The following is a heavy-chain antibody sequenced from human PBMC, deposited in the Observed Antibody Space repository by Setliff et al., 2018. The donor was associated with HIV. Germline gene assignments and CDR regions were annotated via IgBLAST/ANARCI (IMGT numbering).Heavy chain of an antibody. Sequence: SETLSLTCAVNSVSFGSYYWSWLRQSPGKGLEWIGEVNQRVTSNYNPSLKSRVTMSIDESKSQFSLKLSSVTAADTAVYFCARDKGGGYFDSWGQGTLVNVS. CDR2: VNQRVTS. J-gene: IGHJ4*02. CDR1: SVSFGSYY. CDR3: ARDKGGGYFDS. V-gene: IGHV4-34*01. D-gene: IGHD3-16*01.